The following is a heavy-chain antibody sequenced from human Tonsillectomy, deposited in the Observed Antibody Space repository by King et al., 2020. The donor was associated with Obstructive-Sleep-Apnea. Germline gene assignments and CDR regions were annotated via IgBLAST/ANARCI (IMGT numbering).Heavy chain of an antibody. V-gene: IGHV1-69*10. Sequence: QLVQSGAEVKKPGSSVKVSCKASGGSLSSYAFSWVRQAPGQGLEWMGGIIPILGISNYAQKFQGRVTITADKFKSTVYMELGSLRYEDTAVYYCARGPEFYYDTSGYYYFDYWGQGTLVTVSS. D-gene: IGHD3-22*01. CDR2: IIPILGIS. CDR3: ARGPEFYYDTSGYYYFDY. J-gene: IGHJ4*02. CDR1: GGSLSSYA.